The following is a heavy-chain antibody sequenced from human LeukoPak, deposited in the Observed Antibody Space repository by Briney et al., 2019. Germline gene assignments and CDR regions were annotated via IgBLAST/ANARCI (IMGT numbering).Heavy chain of an antibody. V-gene: IGHV3-21*01. CDR1: GFTFSSYS. CDR3: ARDGSAAGTLLSY. CDR2: ISSSSSYI. D-gene: IGHD6-13*01. Sequence: PGGSLRLSCAASGFTFSSYSMNWVRQAPGKGLEWVSSISSSSSYIYYADSVKGRFTISRDNAKNTLYLQMNSLRAEDTAVYYCARDGSAAGTLLSYWGQGTLVTVSS. J-gene: IGHJ4*02.